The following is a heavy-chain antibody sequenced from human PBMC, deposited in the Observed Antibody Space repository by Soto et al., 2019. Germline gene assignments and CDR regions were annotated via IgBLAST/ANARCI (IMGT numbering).Heavy chain of an antibody. D-gene: IGHD1-26*01. CDR2: ISAYNGNT. CDR3: ARAKGIVGATPFFDY. CDR1: GYTFTSYG. V-gene: IGHV1-18*01. Sequence: ASVKVSCTASGYTFTSYGISWVRQAPGQGLEWMGWISAYNGNTNYAQKLQGRVTMTTDTSTSTAYMELRSLRSDDTAVYYCARAKGIVGATPFFDYWGQGTLVTVSS. J-gene: IGHJ4*02.